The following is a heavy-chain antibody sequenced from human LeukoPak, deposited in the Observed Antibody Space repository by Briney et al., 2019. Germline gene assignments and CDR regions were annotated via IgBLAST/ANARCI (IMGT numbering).Heavy chain of an antibody. Sequence: GASVKVSCKASGGTFSSYAISWVRQAPGQGLEWMGGIIPIFGTANYAQKFQGRVTITTDESTSTAYMELSSLRSEDTAVYYCARVTEWELLGDAFDIWGQGTMVTVSS. V-gene: IGHV1-69*05. D-gene: IGHD1-26*01. CDR1: GGTFSSYA. CDR2: IIPIFGTA. J-gene: IGHJ3*02. CDR3: ARVTEWELLGDAFDI.